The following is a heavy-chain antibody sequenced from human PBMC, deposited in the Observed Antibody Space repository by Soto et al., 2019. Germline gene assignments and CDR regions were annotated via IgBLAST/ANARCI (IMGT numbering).Heavy chain of an antibody. D-gene: IGHD2-15*01. J-gene: IGHJ4*02. V-gene: IGHV3-23*01. Sequence: EVQLLESGGGLVQPGGSLRLSCAASGFAFSSYAMSWVRQAPGKGLEWVSSISGSTSGTYYADAVKGRFTISRDNSNNTLYLQMNSLRAEDTAVYYCEKDRGFLDPFDYWGQGALVTVSS. CDR2: ISGSTSGT. CDR3: EKDRGFLDPFDY. CDR1: GFAFSSYA.